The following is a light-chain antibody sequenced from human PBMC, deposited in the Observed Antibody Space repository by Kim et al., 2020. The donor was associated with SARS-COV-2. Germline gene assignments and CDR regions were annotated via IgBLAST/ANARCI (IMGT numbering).Light chain of an antibody. CDR2: AAS. J-gene: IGKJ4*01. Sequence: GCLGETATLTYRASHGVNSYISWYHQNPCQAPRVLFYAASTRATDIPARVSASGAGTEFTLTISSLQSEDYGVYYCQQYNNWPVTFGGGTKLEI. V-gene: IGKV3-15*01. CDR3: QQYNNWPVT. CDR1: HGVNSY.